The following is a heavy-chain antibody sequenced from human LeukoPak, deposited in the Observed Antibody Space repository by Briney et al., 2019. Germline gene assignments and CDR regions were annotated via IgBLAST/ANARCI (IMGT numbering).Heavy chain of an antibody. V-gene: IGHV1-24*01. CDR3: ATGRIAAAEPFDP. D-gene: IGHD6-13*01. CDR1: GYTLTELS. Sequence: ASVTVSFKVSGYTLTELSMHWVRQAPGKGLEWMGGFDPEDGETIYAQKFQGRVTMTEDTSTDTAYMELSSLRSEDTAVYYCATGRIAAAEPFDPWGQGTLVTVSS. J-gene: IGHJ5*02. CDR2: FDPEDGET.